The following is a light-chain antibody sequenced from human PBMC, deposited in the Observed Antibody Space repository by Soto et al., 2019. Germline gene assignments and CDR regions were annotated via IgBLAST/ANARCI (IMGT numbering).Light chain of an antibody. CDR2: GNS. CDR1: SSD. Sequence: QSVQTQPPSVSGAPGQRVTISCTGSSSDVHWYQQLPGTAPKLLIYGNSNRPSGVPDRFSGSKSGTSASLAITGLQAEDEADYYCQSYDSSLSVLFGGGTKLTVL. V-gene: IGLV1-40*01. CDR3: QSYDSSLSVL. J-gene: IGLJ2*01.